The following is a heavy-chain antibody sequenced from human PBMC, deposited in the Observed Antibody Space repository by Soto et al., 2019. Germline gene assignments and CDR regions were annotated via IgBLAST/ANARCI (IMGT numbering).Heavy chain of an antibody. V-gene: IGHV5-51*01. J-gene: IGHJ3*02. CDR3: ARRVVTSIEAFDI. CDR1: GYSFTGYW. Sequence: EEQLVQSGAEVKKPGESLKIPCKASGYSFTGYWIGWMRQMPGKGLEWMGIIYPFDSDTRYSPSFQGQVTISADKSISTAYLQWSSLKASDTAMYYCARRVVTSIEAFDIWGQGTMVTVSS. CDR2: IYPFDSDT. D-gene: IGHD5-12*01.